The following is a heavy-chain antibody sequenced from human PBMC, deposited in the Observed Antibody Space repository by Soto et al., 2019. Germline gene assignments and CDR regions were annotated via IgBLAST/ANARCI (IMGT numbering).Heavy chain of an antibody. Sequence: QVQLQESGPGLVKPSDTLSLTCAVSGYSISSSNWWGWIRQPPGKGLEWIGYIYYSGTTYYTPSLKSRVTMSVDTSKNQFSLQLTYVTAVDTAVYYCARREIQGPMDYWGQGTLVTVSS. CDR2: IYYSGTT. CDR1: GYSISSSNW. V-gene: IGHV4-28*01. D-gene: IGHD1-26*01. J-gene: IGHJ4*02. CDR3: ARREIQGPMDY.